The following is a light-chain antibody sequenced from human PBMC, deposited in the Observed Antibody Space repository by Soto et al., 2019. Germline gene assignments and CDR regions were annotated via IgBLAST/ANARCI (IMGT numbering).Light chain of an antibody. V-gene: IGKV2-28*01. Sequence: DIVMTQSPLSLPVTPGEPASISCRSSQSLLHSNGYYYLEWYLQKPGQSPQLLIYLGSNRASGVPDRFSGSGSGTDFTLKISRVEAEDVGVYYCMQALQSPRTFGQGTKLEIK. CDR1: QSLLHSNGYYY. J-gene: IGKJ2*02. CDR2: LGS. CDR3: MQALQSPRT.